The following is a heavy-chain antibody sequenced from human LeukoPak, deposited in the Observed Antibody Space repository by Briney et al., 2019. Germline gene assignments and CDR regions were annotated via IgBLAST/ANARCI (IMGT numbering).Heavy chain of an antibody. J-gene: IGHJ4*02. CDR1: GFTFCTSW. CDR2: TSPNGRDT. Sequence: GGSLRLSCAASGFTFCTSWMSWFRRAPGTGLQWVAHTSPNGRDTYYVDSVKGRFTISKDNAKNSLYLQMNSLRVEDTAIYYCARDHYNESWFKYWGQGTLVTVSS. CDR3: ARDHYNESWFKY. V-gene: IGHV3-7*03. D-gene: IGHD1-26*01.